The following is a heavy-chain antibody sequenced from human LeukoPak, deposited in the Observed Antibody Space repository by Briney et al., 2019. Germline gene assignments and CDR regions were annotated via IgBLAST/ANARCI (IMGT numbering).Heavy chain of an antibody. CDR3: AKCRDLWLAYFDY. CDR1: GFTFSSYS. V-gene: IGHV3-21*01. Sequence: GGSLRLSCAASGFTFSSYSMNWVRQAPGKGLEWVSSISSSSSYIYYADSVKGRFTISRDNAKNSLYLQMNSLRAEDTAVYYCAKCRDLWLAYFDYWGQGTLVTVSS. CDR2: ISSSSSYI. D-gene: IGHD2-21*01. J-gene: IGHJ4*02.